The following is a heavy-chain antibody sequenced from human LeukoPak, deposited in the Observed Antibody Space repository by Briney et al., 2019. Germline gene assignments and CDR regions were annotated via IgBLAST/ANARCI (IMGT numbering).Heavy chain of an antibody. CDR2: IIPIFGTA. CDR3: AREENDAFDI. Sequence: SVKVSCKASGGTFSSYAISWVRQAPGQGLEWMGGIIPIFGTANYAQKFQGRVTITTDESTSTAYMELSSLRSEDTAVCYCAREENDAFDIWGQGTMVTVSS. V-gene: IGHV1-69*05. CDR1: GGTFSSYA. J-gene: IGHJ3*02.